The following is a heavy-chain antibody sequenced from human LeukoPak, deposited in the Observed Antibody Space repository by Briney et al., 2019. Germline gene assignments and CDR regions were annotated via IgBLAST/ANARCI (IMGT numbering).Heavy chain of an antibody. D-gene: IGHD6-13*01. V-gene: IGHV3-48*03. Sequence: GGSLRLSCAASGLTFRSYEMNWVRQAPGKGLEWVSYISSSGSTIYYADSVKGRFTISRDNAKNSLYLQMNSLRAEDTAVYYCARDSSSSDFDYWGQGTLVTVSS. CDR2: ISSSGSTI. J-gene: IGHJ4*02. CDR3: ARDSSSSDFDY. CDR1: GLTFRSYE.